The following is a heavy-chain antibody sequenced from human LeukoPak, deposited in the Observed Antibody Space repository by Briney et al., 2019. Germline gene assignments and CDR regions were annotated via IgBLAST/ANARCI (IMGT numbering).Heavy chain of an antibody. Sequence: PGGSLRLSCAASGFTFSSYAMSWVRQAPGKGLEWVSAISGSGGSTYYADYVKGRFTISRDNSKNTLYLQMNSLRAEDTAVYYCAKAPNYYDSSGYGYWGQGTLVTVSS. CDR1: GFTFSSYA. CDR3: AKAPNYYDSSGYGY. CDR2: ISGSGGST. D-gene: IGHD3-22*01. J-gene: IGHJ4*02. V-gene: IGHV3-23*01.